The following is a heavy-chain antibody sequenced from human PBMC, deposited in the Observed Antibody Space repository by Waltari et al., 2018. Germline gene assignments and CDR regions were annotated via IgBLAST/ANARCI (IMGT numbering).Heavy chain of an antibody. Sequence: QGQLVESGGGVVQPGRSLRLSCAASGFTFSSHAMHWVRQVPGKGLEWMADITYDGIKTLYADSVRGRFTISRDNSMNTLYLQMNSLRSEDTAVYYCTKDYYGSGSSSCGMDVWGQGTTVTVS. D-gene: IGHD3-10*01. CDR2: ITYDGIKT. V-gene: IGHV3-30*18. CDR1: GFTFSSHA. J-gene: IGHJ6*02. CDR3: TKDYYGSGSSSCGMDV.